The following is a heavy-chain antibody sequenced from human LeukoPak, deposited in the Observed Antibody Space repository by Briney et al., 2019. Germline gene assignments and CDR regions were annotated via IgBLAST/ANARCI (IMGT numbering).Heavy chain of an antibody. V-gene: IGHV3-21*01. CDR3: ARGVGVAGGRPDD. CDR1: GFRLSDFN. D-gene: IGHD2-15*01. J-gene: IGHJ4*02. Sequence: GGSLRLSCAASGFRLSDFNMNWVRQAPGEGLEWVSSITKQSDYVYYADSVKGRFTISRDNSKNMVYMQMNRLRAEDTAMYYCARGVGVAGGRPDDWGQGTLVTVSS. CDR2: ITKQSDYV.